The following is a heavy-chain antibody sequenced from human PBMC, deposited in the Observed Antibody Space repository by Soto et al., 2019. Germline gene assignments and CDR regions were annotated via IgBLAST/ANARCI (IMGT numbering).Heavy chain of an antibody. CDR1: GFTFSSYA. V-gene: IGHV3-23*01. CDR2: ISGSGGST. CDR3: ANLDELPRDNWFDP. Sequence: EVQLLESGGGLVQPGGSLRLACAASGFTFSSYAMSWVRQAPGKGLEWVSAISGSGGSTYYADSVKGRFTISRDKSKNTLYLQMNSLRAEETAVDYCANLDELPRDNWFDPWGQGTLVPVSS. D-gene: IGHD2-15*01. J-gene: IGHJ5*02.